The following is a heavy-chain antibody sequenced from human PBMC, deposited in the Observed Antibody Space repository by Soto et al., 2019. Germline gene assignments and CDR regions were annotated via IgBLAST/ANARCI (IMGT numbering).Heavy chain of an antibody. Sequence: GGSLRLSCAASGFMFSNCAMHWIRQAPGKGLEWVALISNDGTNKYYADSVKGRLTISRDNSKSILYLQMNSLRAEDTALYYCAAAFLAAEIDFWGHGTLVTVSS. J-gene: IGHJ4*01. CDR3: AAAFLAAEIDF. CDR1: GFMFSNCA. V-gene: IGHV3-30-3*01. CDR2: ISNDGTNK. D-gene: IGHD6-13*01.